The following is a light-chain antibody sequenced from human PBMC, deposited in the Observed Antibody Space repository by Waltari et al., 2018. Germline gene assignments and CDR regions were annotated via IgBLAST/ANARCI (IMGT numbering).Light chain of an antibody. CDR1: GLRSYY. Sequence: SSELTQDPAVSVAMGQTVTITCQGNGLRSYYASWYQQRPGQAPILIMYDKNNRPSGVPARFSGSNSDNTASLTITGSQAEDEADYYCHSRVVSNVRGAFGGGTKLTVL. CDR2: DKN. V-gene: IGLV3-19*01. CDR3: HSRVVSNVRGA. J-gene: IGLJ2*01.